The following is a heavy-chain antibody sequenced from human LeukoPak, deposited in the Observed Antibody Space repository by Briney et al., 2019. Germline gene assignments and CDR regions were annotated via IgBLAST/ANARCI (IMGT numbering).Heavy chain of an antibody. CDR1: GYSFTSYW. CDR3: ASESMTNNYYYGMDV. CDR2: IYPGDSDT. Sequence: GESLKISCKGSGYSFTSYWIGWVRQMPGKGLEWMGIIYPGDSDTRYSPSFQGQVTISADKSISTAYLQWSSLKASDTAMYYCASESMTNNYYYGMDVWGQGTTVTVSS. D-gene: IGHD4-11*01. V-gene: IGHV5-51*01. J-gene: IGHJ6*02.